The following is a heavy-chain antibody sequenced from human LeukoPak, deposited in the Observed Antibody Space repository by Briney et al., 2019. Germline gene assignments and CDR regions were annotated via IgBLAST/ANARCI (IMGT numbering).Heavy chain of an antibody. CDR3: TTGLWSWSSRDY. CDR2: IRYDGSNK. J-gene: IGHJ4*02. V-gene: IGHV3-30*02. D-gene: IGHD3-3*01. CDR1: GFTFSSYA. Sequence: GGSLRLSCAASGFTFSSYAMHWVRQAPGKGLEWVAFIRYDGSNKYYADSVKGRFTISRDNSKNTLYLQMNSLRAEDTAVYYCTTGLWSWSSRDYWGQGTLVTVSS.